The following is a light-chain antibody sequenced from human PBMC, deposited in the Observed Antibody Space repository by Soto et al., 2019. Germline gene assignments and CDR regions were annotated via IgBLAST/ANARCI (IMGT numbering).Light chain of an antibody. CDR2: DAS. CDR3: QQFNNFPPT. J-gene: IGKJ5*01. V-gene: IGKV2-29*01. Sequence: EIVMNQTQLSLSVTPGQPASISCKSSQSLLHSDGKTYLYWYLQKPGQPPQLLIYDASSLESGVPSRFSGSGSGTDFTLTISSLQPEDFATYYCQQFNNFPPTFGQGTRLEI. CDR1: QSLLHSDGKTY.